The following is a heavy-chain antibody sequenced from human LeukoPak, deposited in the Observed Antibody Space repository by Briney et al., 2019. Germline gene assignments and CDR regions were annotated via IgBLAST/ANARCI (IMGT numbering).Heavy chain of an antibody. Sequence: GGSLRLSCAASGFTFSSYAMSWVRQAPGKGLEWVSAISGSGGSTYYADSVKGRFTISRDNSKNTLYLQMSSLRAEDTAVYYCAKDGALATVTTRYFDYWGQGTLVTVSS. CDR1: GFTFSSYA. J-gene: IGHJ4*02. CDR3: AKDGALATVTTRYFDY. V-gene: IGHV3-23*01. CDR2: ISGSGGST. D-gene: IGHD4-17*01.